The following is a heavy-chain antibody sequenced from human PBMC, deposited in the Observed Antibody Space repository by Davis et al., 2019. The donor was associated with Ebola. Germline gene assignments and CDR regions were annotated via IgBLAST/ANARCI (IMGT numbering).Heavy chain of an antibody. D-gene: IGHD2-21*02. CDR3: AKSHRDGTAYYYGMDV. Sequence: GGSLRLSCAASGFTFSSYSMNWVRQAPGKGLEWVSSISSSSSYIYYADSVKGRFTISRDNAKNSLYLQMNSLRAEDTAVYYCAKSHRDGTAYYYGMDVWGQGTTVTVSS. CDR2: ISSSSSYI. V-gene: IGHV3-21*01. CDR1: GFTFSSYS. J-gene: IGHJ6*02.